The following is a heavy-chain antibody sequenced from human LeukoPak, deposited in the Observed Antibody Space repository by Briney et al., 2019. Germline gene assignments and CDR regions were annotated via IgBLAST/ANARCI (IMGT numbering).Heavy chain of an antibody. CDR3: ARVDTTLSYKLDY. D-gene: IGHD1-1*01. Sequence: GGSLRLSCAASAFTVSSNCMIWVRQPPGKGLEWVSVIYSAGSTYNADSVKGRFTISRHNSKSTVYVQMDNLRPEDTAVYYCARVDTTLSYKLDYWGQGTLVTVSS. CDR2: IYSAGST. CDR1: AFTVSSNC. V-gene: IGHV3-53*04. J-gene: IGHJ4*02.